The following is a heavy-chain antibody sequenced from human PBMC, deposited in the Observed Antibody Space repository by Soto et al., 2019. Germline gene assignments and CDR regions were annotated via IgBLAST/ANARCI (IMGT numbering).Heavy chain of an antibody. Sequence: ASVKVSCKASGYTFTGYYMHWVRQAPGQGLEWMGWINPNSGGTNYAQKFQGRVTMTRDTSISTAYMELSRLRSDDTAVYYCATPAEVAGTVGYYYGKDVWGQGTTVTVSS. V-gene: IGHV1-2*02. CDR1: GYTFTGYY. CDR2: INPNSGGT. D-gene: IGHD6-19*01. J-gene: IGHJ6*02. CDR3: ATPAEVAGTVGYYYGKDV.